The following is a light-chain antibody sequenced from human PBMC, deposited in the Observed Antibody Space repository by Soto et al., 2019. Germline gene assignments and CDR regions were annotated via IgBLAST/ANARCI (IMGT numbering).Light chain of an antibody. J-gene: IGKJ1*01. CDR2: WAS. Sequence: DIVMTPSPDSLAVSLGERATINCKSSRRVLYSPNNTNYLAWYQQKPGQPPKLLIYWASYRESGVPDRFSGSGSATDFTLTISSLQAEDVATNDCQRYGDTPRTFGQGTKVEIK. CDR3: QRYGDTPRT. V-gene: IGKV4-1*01. CDR1: RRVLYSPNNTNY.